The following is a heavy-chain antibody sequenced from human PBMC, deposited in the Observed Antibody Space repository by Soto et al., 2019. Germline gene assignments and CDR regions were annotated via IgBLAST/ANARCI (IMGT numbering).Heavy chain of an antibody. CDR2: IYYSGST. Sequence: SETLSLTCTVSGGSISSGGYYWSWIRQHPGKGLEWIGYIYYSGSTYYNPSLKSRVTISVDTSKNQFSLKLSSVTAAVTAVYYCASTRPVFGVVTNWFDPWGQGTLVTVSS. J-gene: IGHJ5*02. CDR3: ASTRPVFGVVTNWFDP. D-gene: IGHD3-3*01. V-gene: IGHV4-31*03. CDR1: GGSISSGGYY.